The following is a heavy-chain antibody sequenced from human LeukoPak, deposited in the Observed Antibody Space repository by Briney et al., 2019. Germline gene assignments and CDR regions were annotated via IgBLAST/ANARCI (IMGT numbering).Heavy chain of an antibody. D-gene: IGHD6-19*01. CDR3: AKDLGSSGWPRGTFDI. CDR2: ISWNSGSI. Sequence: GGSLRLSCAASGFTFDDYAMHWVRQAPGKGLEWVSGISWNSGSIGYADSVKGRFTISRDNAKNSLYLQMNSLRAEDTALYYCAKDLGSSGWPRGTFDIWGQGTMVTVSS. J-gene: IGHJ3*02. V-gene: IGHV3-9*01. CDR1: GFTFDDYA.